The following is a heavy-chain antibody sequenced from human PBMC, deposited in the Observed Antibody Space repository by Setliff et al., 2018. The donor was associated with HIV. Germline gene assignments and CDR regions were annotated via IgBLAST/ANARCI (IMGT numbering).Heavy chain of an antibody. J-gene: IGHJ6*03. CDR2: IYYSGST. CDR3: ARVSKTYWYSIPRDYYHHMDV. V-gene: IGHV4-61*03. CDR1: GGSISSSSYY. D-gene: IGHD2-8*02. Sequence: SETLSLTCTVSGGSISSSSYYWGWIRQPPGKGLEWIGYIYYSGSTNYNPSLKSRVTISVDTSKNHFSLKLRSVTAADTAVYYCARVSKTYWYSIPRDYYHHMDVWGKGTTVTVSS.